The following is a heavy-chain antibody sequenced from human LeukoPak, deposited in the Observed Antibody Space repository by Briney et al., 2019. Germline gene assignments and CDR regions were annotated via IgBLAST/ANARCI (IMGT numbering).Heavy chain of an antibody. CDR2: ISSSGSTI. D-gene: IGHD2-2*01. CDR1: GFTFSDYY. J-gene: IGHJ5*02. V-gene: IGHV3-11*01. CDR3: ARWRTRYCSSTSCYTNWFDP. Sequence: GGSLRLSCAASGFTFSDYYMSWIRQAPGKGLEWVSYISSSGSTIYYADSVKGRFTISRDNAKNSLYLQMNSLRAEDTAVYYCARWRTRYCSSTSCYTNWFDPWGQGTLVTVSS.